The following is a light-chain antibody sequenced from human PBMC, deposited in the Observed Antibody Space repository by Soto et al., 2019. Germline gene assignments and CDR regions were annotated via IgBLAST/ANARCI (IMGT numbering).Light chain of an antibody. CDR2: DVS. V-gene: IGKV3-11*01. CDR3: QQRTNWPPI. Sequence: EIVLTQSPATLSLSPGERATLSCRASQSITTYLAWYQQKPGQAPRLLIYDVSSRATGIPARFSGSGSGTDFPLTISSLEPEDFAVYFCQQRTNWPPIFGPGTKVDIK. CDR1: QSITTY. J-gene: IGKJ3*01.